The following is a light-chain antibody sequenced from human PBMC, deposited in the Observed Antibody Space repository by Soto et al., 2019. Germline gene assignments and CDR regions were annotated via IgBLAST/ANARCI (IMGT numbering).Light chain of an antibody. CDR3: LNYNNAPQT. V-gene: IGKV1-27*01. Sequence: QMTQSPSSLSASVGDRVNITCRASQDISNFLAWYQQKPGKVPRVLIYTAVTLPSGVPSRFSGSGSGTDFTLTISGLQPEDVATCYCLNYNNAPQTFGQGTKVDIK. CDR2: TAV. CDR1: QDISNF. J-gene: IGKJ1*01.